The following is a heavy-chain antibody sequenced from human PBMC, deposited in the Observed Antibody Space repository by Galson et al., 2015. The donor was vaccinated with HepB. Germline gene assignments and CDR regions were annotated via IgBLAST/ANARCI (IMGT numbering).Heavy chain of an antibody. CDR3: ARGLGYSYGPVYYYYGMDV. J-gene: IGHJ6*02. CDR1: GYTFTSYA. Sequence: SVKVSCKASGYTFTSYAMHWVRQAPGQRLEWMGWINAGNGNTKYSQKFQGRVTITRDTSASTAYMELSSLRSEDTAVYYCARGLGYSYGPVYYYYGMDVWGQGTTVTVSS. V-gene: IGHV1-3*01. CDR2: INAGNGNT. D-gene: IGHD5-18*01.